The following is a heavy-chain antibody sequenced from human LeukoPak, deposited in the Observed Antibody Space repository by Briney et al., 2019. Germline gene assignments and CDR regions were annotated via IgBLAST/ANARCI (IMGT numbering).Heavy chain of an antibody. CDR1: GVSFSGYY. J-gene: IGHJ4*02. D-gene: IGHD5-12*01. CDR2: INHSGST. Sequence: SETLSLTCAVYGVSFSGYYWSWIRQPPGKGLEWIGEINHSGSTNYNPSLKSRVTISVDKSKNQFSLKLSSVTAADTAVYYCARVNSGYAKGVDYWGQGTLVTVSS. CDR3: ARVNSGYAKGVDY. V-gene: IGHV4-34*01.